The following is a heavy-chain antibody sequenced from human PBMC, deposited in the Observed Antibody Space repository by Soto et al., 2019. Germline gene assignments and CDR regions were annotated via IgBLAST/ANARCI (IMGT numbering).Heavy chain of an antibody. Sequence: GASVKVSCKASGYTFTSYGISWVGQAPGQGLEWMGWISAYNGNTNYAQKLQGRVTMTTDTSTSTAYMELRSLRSDDTAVYYCATYHADYYYYGMDVWGQGTTVTVS. CDR1: GYTFTSYG. J-gene: IGHJ6*02. CDR2: ISAYNGNT. V-gene: IGHV1-18*01. D-gene: IGHD2-2*01. CDR3: ATYHADYYYYGMDV.